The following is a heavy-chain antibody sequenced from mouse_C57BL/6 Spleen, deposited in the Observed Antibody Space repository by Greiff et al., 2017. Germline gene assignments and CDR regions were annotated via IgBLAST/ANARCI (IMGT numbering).Heavy chain of an antibody. J-gene: IGHJ4*01. Sequence: VQLQQSGPELVKPGASVKIPCKASGYTFTDYNMAWVKQSHGKSLEWIGDINPNNGGTIYNQKFKGKATLTVDKSTSTAYMELRRLTSEDTAVYYCAGGENQKYDYGGRPYAMGDWGQGTSVTVSS. CDR3: AGGENQKYDYGGRPYAMGD. D-gene: IGHD2-4*01. CDR1: GYTFTDYN. V-gene: IGHV1-18*01. CDR2: INPNNGGT.